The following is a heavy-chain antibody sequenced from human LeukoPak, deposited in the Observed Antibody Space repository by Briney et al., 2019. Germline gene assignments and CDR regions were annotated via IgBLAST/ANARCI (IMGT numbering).Heavy chain of an antibody. J-gene: IGHJ4*02. D-gene: IGHD5-12*01. Sequence: RASETLSLTCTVSGGSISSYYWSWIRQPPGKGLEWIGYIYYSGSTNYNPSLKSRVTISVDTSKNQFSLKLSSVTAADTAVYYCARWGEGYSGYDQVDTAMVWGQGTLVTVSS. V-gene: IGHV4-59*01. CDR2: IYYSGST. CDR3: ARWGEGYSGYDQVDTAMV. CDR1: GGSISSYY.